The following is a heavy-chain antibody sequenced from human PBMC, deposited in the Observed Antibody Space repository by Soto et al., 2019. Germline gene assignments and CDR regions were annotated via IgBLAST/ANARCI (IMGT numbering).Heavy chain of an antibody. CDR3: ARDGPYYDYIWGSYRWGAFDI. V-gene: IGHV3-7*01. CDR2: IKQDGSEK. Sequence: GGSLRLSCAASGFTFSSYWMSWVRQAPRKGLEWVANIKQDGSEKYHVDSVKGRFTISRDNAKNSLYLQMNSLRAEDTAVYYCARDGPYYDYIWGSYRWGAFDIWGQGTMVTVSS. CDR1: GFTFSSYW. J-gene: IGHJ3*02. D-gene: IGHD3-16*02.